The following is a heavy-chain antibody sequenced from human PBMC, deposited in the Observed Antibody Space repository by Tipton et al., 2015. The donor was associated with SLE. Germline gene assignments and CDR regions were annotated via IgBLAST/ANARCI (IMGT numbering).Heavy chain of an antibody. CDR2: ISAYNGNT. V-gene: IGHV1-18*01. CDR1: DYTFTNYG. D-gene: IGHD2-8*01. CDR3: AKEKYGVFDI. J-gene: IGHJ3*02. Sequence: QSGPEVKKPGASVKVSCKASDYTFTNYGITWVRQAPGQGLEWMGWISAYNGNTNYAQNLRGRVTMTTDTSTSTAYMELRSLRSDDTAVYYCAKEKYGVFDIWGRGTMVIVSS.